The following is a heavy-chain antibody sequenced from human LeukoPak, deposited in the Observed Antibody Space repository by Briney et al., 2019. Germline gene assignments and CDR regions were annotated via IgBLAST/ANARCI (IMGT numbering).Heavy chain of an antibody. D-gene: IGHD2-2*01. V-gene: IGHV3-7*03. CDR3: ARDMGGIVVVPADGYFDY. J-gene: IGHJ4*02. CDR1: GFTFSSYW. Sequence: GGSLRLSCAASGFTFSSYWMSWVRQAPGKGLEWVANIKQDGSEKYYVASVKGRFTISSDNAKNSLYLQMNSLRAEDTAVYYCARDMGGIVVVPADGYFDYWGQGTLVTASS. CDR2: IKQDGSEK.